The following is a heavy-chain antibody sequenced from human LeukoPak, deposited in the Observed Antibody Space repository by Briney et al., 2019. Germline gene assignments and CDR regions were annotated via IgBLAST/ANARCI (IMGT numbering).Heavy chain of an antibody. CDR2: IYYSGST. CDR3: AKNTYYYYYYMDV. Sequence: SETLSLTRTVSGGSISSSSYYWGWIRQPPGKGLEWIGSIYYSGSTYYKPSLKRRVTISVDTSKNQFSLKLSSVTAADTAVYYCAKNTYYYYYYMDVWGKGTTVTVSS. CDR1: GGSISSSSYY. J-gene: IGHJ6*03. V-gene: IGHV4-39*01.